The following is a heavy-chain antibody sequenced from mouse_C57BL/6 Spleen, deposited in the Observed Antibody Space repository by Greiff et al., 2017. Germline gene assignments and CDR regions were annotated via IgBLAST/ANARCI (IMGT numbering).Heavy chain of an antibody. CDR1: GYTFTSYG. CDR3: ARSYYYGSRPYFDY. J-gene: IGHJ2*01. Sequence: VQLQQSGAELARPGASVKLSCKASGYTFTSYGISWVKQRTGQGLEWIGEIYPRSGNTYYNEKFKGKATLTADKSSSTAYMELRRLTSEDSAVYFWARSYYYGSRPYFDYWGQGTTLTVSS. CDR2: IYPRSGNT. V-gene: IGHV1-81*01. D-gene: IGHD1-1*01.